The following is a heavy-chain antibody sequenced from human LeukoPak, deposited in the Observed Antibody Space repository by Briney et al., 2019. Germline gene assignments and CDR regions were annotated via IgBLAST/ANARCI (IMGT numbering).Heavy chain of an antibody. J-gene: IGHJ5*02. V-gene: IGHV1-2*02. CDR1: GYTFTGYY. D-gene: IGHD6-13*01. CDR3: ARDEAAAPNWFDP. Sequence: ASVRVSCKASGYTFTGYYMHWVRQAPGQGLEWMGWINPNSGGTNYAQKFQGRVTMTRDTSISTAYMELRSLRSDDTAVYYCARDEAAAPNWFDPWGQGTLVTVSS. CDR2: INPNSGGT.